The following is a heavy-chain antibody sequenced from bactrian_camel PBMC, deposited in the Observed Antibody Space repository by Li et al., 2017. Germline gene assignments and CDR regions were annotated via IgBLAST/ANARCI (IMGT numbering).Heavy chain of an antibody. CDR3: GAGVNIVVVVIIAIANSTRSRERGTGT. J-gene: IGHJ4*01. V-gene: IGHV3S26*01. CDR2: LHRTGRT. CDR1: EYTSIPDC. D-gene: IGHD2*01. Sequence: HVQLVESGGGSVQAGGSLRLSCVATEYTSIPDCMVWFRQTPASGRIGVAGLHRTGRTTYGNFVKGRFTISKGSAKNTLYLQMDNLKPEDTAVYYCGAGVNIVVVVIIAIANSTRSRERGTGTGARGPRSPSP.